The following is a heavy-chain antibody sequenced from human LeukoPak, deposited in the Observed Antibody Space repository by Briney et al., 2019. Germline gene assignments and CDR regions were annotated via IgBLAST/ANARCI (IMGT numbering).Heavy chain of an antibody. V-gene: IGHV5-51*01. J-gene: IGHJ2*01. CDR1: GYSFTSYW. CDR3: ARRVYGDRPYWYFDL. Sequence: GESLKISCKGSGYSFTSYWIGWVRQLPGKGLEWMGIIYPGDSDTRYSPSLQGQVTISADKSISTAYLQWSSLKASDTAMYYCARRVYGDRPYWYFDLWGRGTLVTVSS. CDR2: IYPGDSDT. D-gene: IGHD4-17*01.